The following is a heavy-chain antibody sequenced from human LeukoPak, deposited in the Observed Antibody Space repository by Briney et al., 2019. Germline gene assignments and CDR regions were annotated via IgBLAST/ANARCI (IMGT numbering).Heavy chain of an antibody. CDR1: GGSISSSNW. CDR3: ARRGGSYPHDAFDI. Sequence: PSGTLSLTCAVSGGSISSSNWWSWVRQPPGKGLEWIGEIYHSGSTNYNPSLKSRVTISVDKSKNQFSLKLSSVTAADTAVYYCARRGGSYPHDAFDIWGQGTMVTVSS. D-gene: IGHD1-26*01. V-gene: IGHV4-4*02. CDR2: IYHSGST. J-gene: IGHJ3*02.